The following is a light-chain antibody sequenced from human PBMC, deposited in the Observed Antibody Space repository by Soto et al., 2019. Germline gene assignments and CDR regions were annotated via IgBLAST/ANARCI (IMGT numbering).Light chain of an antibody. V-gene: IGKV3-20*01. Sequence: EIVLTQSPATLSLSPGERATLSCRASQSVSSSLAWYQQKPGQAPRLLIYDASNRATGIPDRFSGSGSGTDFTLTVSGLEPEDFAVYFCQQYGSSPPFTFGPGTKVDIK. CDR1: QSVSSS. J-gene: IGKJ3*01. CDR3: QQYGSSPPFT. CDR2: DAS.